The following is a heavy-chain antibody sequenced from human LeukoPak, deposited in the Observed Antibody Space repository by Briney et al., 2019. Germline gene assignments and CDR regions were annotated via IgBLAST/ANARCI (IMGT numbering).Heavy chain of an antibody. J-gene: IGHJ6*02. CDR3: ARGRGYDFYYYYGMDA. CDR2: MNPNSGNT. Sequence: ASVKVSCKASGYTFTSYDINWVRQATGQGLEWMGWMNPNSGNTGYAQKFQGRVTMTRNTSISTAYMELSSLRSEDTAVYYCARGRGYDFYYYYGMDAWGQGTTVTVSS. D-gene: IGHD5-12*01. CDR1: GYTFTSYD. V-gene: IGHV1-8*01.